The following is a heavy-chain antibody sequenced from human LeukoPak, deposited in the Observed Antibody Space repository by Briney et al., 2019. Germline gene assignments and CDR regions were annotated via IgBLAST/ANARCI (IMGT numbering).Heavy chain of an antibody. V-gene: IGHV3-30*18. J-gene: IGHJ4*02. CDR3: AKDQDYAHDY. D-gene: IGHD4-17*01. CDR2: ISYDGSNK. CDR1: GFTFSSYA. Sequence: PGGFLRLSCAASGFTFSSYAMSWVRQAPGKGLEWVAVISYDGSNKYYADSVKGRFTISRDNSKNTLYLQMNSLRAEDTAVYYCAKDQDYAHDYWGQGTLVTVSS.